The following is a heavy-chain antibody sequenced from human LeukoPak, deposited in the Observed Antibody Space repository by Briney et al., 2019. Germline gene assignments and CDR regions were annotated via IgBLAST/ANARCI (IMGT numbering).Heavy chain of an antibody. CDR1: GGSISSGSYY. V-gene: IGHV4-61*02. J-gene: IGHJ5*02. CDR3: ARSTVGYCSGGSCYSGDNWFDP. Sequence: SETLSLTCTVSGGSISSGSYYWSWIRQPAGKGLEWIGRIYTSGSTNYNPSLKSRVTISVDTSKNQFSLKLSSVTAADTAVYYCARSTVGYCSGGSCYSGDNWFDPWGQGTLVTVSS. CDR2: IYTSGST. D-gene: IGHD2-15*01.